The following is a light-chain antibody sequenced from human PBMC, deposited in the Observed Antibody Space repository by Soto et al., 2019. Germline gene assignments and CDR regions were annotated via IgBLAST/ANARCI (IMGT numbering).Light chain of an antibody. CDR2: DAS. Sequence: DIQMTQSPSTLSASVGDRVTITCRASQSISSWLAWYQQKPGKAPKLLIYDASNLETGVPSRFSGSGSGTEFTLTISSLQPEDFAVYYCHYYDKWPPGTFGQGTKVDIK. CDR3: HYYDKWPPGT. V-gene: IGKV1-5*01. CDR1: QSISSW. J-gene: IGKJ1*01.